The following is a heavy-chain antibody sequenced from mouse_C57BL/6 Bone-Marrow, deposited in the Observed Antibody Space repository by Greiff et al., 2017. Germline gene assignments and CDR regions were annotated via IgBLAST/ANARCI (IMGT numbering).Heavy chain of an antibody. CDR2: ISSGGSYT. J-gene: IGHJ3*01. Sequence: EVLLVESGGDLVKPGGSLKLSCAASGFTFSSYGMSWVRQTPDKRLEWVANISSGGSYTYYPDSVKGRFTISRDNAKNTLYLQMSRLKSEDTAMYCCATSRGAYWGQGKLVTVSA. CDR3: ATSRGAY. V-gene: IGHV5-6*01. CDR1: GFTFSSYG.